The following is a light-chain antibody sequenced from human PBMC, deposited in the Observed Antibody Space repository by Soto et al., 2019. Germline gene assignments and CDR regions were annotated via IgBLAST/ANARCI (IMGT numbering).Light chain of an antibody. Sequence: ALTQPPSASGTPGQRVTISCSGSSSNIGSNTVNWYQQLPGTAPKLLIYSNNQRPSGVPDRFSGSKSGTSASLAISGLQSEDEADYYCAAWDDSLNGRNYVFGTGTKVTVL. V-gene: IGLV1-44*01. CDR2: SNN. CDR1: SSNIGSNT. J-gene: IGLJ1*01. CDR3: AAWDDSLNGRNYV.